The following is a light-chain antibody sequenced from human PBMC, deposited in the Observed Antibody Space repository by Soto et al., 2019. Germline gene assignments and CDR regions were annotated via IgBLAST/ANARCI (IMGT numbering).Light chain of an antibody. J-gene: IGKJ4*01. CDR1: QALSNY. CDR3: QQLSRYPLT. V-gene: IGKV1-9*01. CDR2: SAS. Sequence: DIQLTQSPSVLSASVGDTVTITCRARQALSNYLAWYQPKPGKAPDLLIYSASTLQSGVPSRFSGSGSETEFSLTIRALQPEDFATYYCQQLSRYPLTFGGGTK.